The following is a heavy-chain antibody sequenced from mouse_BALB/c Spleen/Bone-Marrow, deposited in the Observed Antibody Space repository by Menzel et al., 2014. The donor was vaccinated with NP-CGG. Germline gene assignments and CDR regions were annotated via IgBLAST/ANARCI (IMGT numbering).Heavy chain of an antibody. D-gene: IGHD2-4*01. CDR3: ARKSYYDYDGRPWFAY. CDR2: ISSGGSYT. CDR1: GFTFSSYA. V-gene: IGHV5-9-3*01. Sequence: DVKLVESGGGLVKPGGSLKLSCAASGFTFSSYAMSWVRQTPEKRREWVATISSGGSYTYYPDSVKGQFTISRDNAKNALYLQMSSLRSEDTAMYYCARKSYYDYDGRPWFAYWGQGTLVTVSA. J-gene: IGHJ3*01.